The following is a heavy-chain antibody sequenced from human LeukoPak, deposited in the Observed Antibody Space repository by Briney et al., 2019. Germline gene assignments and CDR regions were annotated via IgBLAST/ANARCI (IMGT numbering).Heavy chain of an antibody. D-gene: IGHD3-22*01. CDR1: GGSFSGYY. CDR2: INHSGST. CDR3: ARGRRYYDSSGYYIDY. J-gene: IGHJ4*02. V-gene: IGHV4-34*01. Sequence: SETLSLTCAVYGGSFSGYYWSWIRQPPGEGLEWIGEINHSGSTNYNPSLKSRVTISVDTSKNQFSLKLSSVTAADTAVYYCARGRRYYDSSGYYIDYWGQGTLVTVSS.